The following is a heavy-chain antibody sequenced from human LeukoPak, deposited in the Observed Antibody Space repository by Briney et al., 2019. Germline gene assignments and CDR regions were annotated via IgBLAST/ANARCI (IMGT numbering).Heavy chain of an antibody. CDR2: IFPSGGEI. J-gene: IGHJ4*02. D-gene: IGHD3-9*01. CDR1: GFTFSTFA. Sequence: GGSLRLSYAASGFTFSTFAMIWVRQPPGRGLEWVSSIFPSGGEIRYADSVRGRFTISRDNSKSTLSLQMNSLRAEDTAVYYCAREYYDILTGSSFDYWGQGTLVTVSS. V-gene: IGHV3-23*01. CDR3: AREYYDILTGSSFDY.